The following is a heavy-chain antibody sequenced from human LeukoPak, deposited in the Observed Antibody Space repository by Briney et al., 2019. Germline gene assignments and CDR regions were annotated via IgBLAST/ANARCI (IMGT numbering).Heavy chain of an antibody. CDR2: IYSSVT. V-gene: IGHV3-53*01. D-gene: IGHD4-17*01. CDR1: GFTVSSNS. CDR3: ARDSTTTVTHLDY. J-gene: IGHJ4*02. Sequence: GGSLRLSCTVSGFTVSSNSMSWVRQAPGKGLEWVSFIYSSVTHYSDSVKGRFTISRDNAKNSLYLQMNSLRAEDTAVYYCARDSTTTVTHLDYWGQGTLVTVSS.